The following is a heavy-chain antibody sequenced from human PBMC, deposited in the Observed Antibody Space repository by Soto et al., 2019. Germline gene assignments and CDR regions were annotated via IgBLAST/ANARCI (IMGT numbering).Heavy chain of an antibody. CDR2: ISGSGGST. CDR3: ASTKLGYCSSTSCPHTYYYCMDV. J-gene: IGHJ6*02. Sequence: EVQLLESGGGLVQPGGSLRLSCAASGFTFSSYAMSWVRQAPGKGLEWVSAISGSGGSTYYADSVKGRFTISRDNSKNTLYLQMNSLRAEDTAVYYCASTKLGYCSSTSCPHTYYYCMDVWGQGTTVTVSS. D-gene: IGHD2-2*01. CDR1: GFTFSSYA. V-gene: IGHV3-23*01.